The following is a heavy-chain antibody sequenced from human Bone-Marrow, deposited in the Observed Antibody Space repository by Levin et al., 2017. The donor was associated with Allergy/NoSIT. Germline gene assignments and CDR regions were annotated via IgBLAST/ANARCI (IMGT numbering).Heavy chain of an antibody. CDR1: GASINTPDYY. V-gene: IGHV4-39*01. D-gene: IGHD5-12*01. CDR3: ARQMHTSRDYFVI. J-gene: IGHJ4*02. Sequence: ASETLSLSCSVSGASINTPDYYWAWIRQSPGQGLQWIGMIYYTGGTYYHPSFESRVTMSVDTSNNSFSLNLRSVTAADTSLYYCARQMHTSRDYFVIWGRGTLVTVSS. CDR2: IYYTGGT.